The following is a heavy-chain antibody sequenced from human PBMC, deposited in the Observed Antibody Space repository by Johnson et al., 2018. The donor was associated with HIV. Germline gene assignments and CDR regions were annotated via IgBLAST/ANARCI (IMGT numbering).Heavy chain of an antibody. CDR2: INSDGSST. CDR3: ASQGYAFDI. D-gene: IGHD5-18*01. Sequence: EVQLVESGGGVVRPGGSLRLSCAASGFTFDDYGMSWVRQAPGKGLVWVSRINSDGSSTSYADSVKGRFTISRDNAKNTLYLQMNSLRAEDTAVYYCASQGYAFDIWGQGTMVTVSS. V-gene: IGHV3-74*02. CDR1: GFTFDDYG. J-gene: IGHJ3*02.